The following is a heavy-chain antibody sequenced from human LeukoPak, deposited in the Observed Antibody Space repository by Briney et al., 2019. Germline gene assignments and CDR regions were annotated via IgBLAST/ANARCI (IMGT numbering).Heavy chain of an antibody. D-gene: IGHD3-10*01. CDR3: ARAPHGASAMVRGVIINLYYFDC. V-gene: IGHV1-46*01. Sequence: GASVKVSCKASGYTFTSYYMHWVRQAPGQGLEWMGIINPSGGSTSYAQKFQGRVTMTRDTSTSTAYMELSSLRSEDTAVYYCARAPHGASAMVRGVIINLYYFDCWGQGTLVTVSS. J-gene: IGHJ4*02. CDR2: INPSGGST. CDR1: GYTFTSYY.